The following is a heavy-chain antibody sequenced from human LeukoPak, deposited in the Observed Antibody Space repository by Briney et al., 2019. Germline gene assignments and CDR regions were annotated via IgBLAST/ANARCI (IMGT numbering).Heavy chain of an antibody. D-gene: IGHD6-19*01. CDR3: ARARRIAVAGYDAFDI. Sequence: TGGSLRLSCAASGFTFSSYGMHWVRQAPGKGLEWVAFIRYDGSNKYYADSVKGRFTISRDNSKNTLYLQMNSLRSEDTAVYYCARARRIAVAGYDAFDIWGQGTMVTVSS. V-gene: IGHV3-30*02. CDR1: GFTFSSYG. CDR2: IRYDGSNK. J-gene: IGHJ3*02.